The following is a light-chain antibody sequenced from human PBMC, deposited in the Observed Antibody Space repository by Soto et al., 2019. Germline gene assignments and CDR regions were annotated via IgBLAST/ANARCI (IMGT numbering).Light chain of an antibody. CDR1: RLGAKY. CDR2: EDN. CDR3: QAWDNSVI. Sequence: SSELTQPPSVSVSPGQTASITCSGDRLGAKYVCWYQQKPGQSPLLVIYEDNKRPSGIPERFSGSNSGNTATLTISVTQAMDEADYYCQAWDNSVIFGGGTKLTVL. V-gene: IGLV3-1*01. J-gene: IGLJ2*01.